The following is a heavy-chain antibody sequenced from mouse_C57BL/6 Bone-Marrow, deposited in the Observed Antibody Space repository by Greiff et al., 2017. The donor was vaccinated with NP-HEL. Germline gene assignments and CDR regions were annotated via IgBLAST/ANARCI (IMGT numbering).Heavy chain of an antibody. D-gene: IGHD3-1*01. Sequence: EVMLVESGGDLVKPGGSLKLSCAASGFTFSSYGMSWVRQTPDKRLEWVATISSGGSYTYYPDSVKGRFTISRDNAKNTLYLQMSSLKSEDTAMYHCARHRGFAYWGQGTLVTVSA. J-gene: IGHJ3*01. V-gene: IGHV5-6*01. CDR3: ARHRGFAY. CDR2: ISSGGSYT. CDR1: GFTFSSYG.